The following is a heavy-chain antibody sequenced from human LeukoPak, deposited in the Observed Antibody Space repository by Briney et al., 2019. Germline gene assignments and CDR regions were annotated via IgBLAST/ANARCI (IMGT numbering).Heavy chain of an antibody. V-gene: IGHV3-11*01. D-gene: IGHD5-18*01. Sequence: GGSLRLSCAASGFTFSDYYMSWIRQAPGKGLEWVSYISSSGSTIYYADSVKGRFTISRDNAKNSLYLQMNSQRAEDTAVYYCASIGGGYSYDDAFDIWGQGTMVTVSS. J-gene: IGHJ3*02. CDR3: ASIGGGYSYDDAFDI. CDR2: ISSSGSTI. CDR1: GFTFSDYY.